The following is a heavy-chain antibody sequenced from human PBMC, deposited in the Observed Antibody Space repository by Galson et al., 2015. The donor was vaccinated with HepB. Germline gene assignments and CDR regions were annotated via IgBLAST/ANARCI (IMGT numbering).Heavy chain of an antibody. CDR1: GGTFSSYT. CDR2: IIPILGIA. V-gene: IGHV1-69*04. CDR3: AREGLTMVRGVPPKYGMDV. Sequence: SVKVSCKASGGTFSSYTISWVRQAPGQGLEWMGRIIPILGIANYAQKFQGRVTITADESTSTAYMEPSSLRSEDTAVYYCAREGLTMVRGVPPKYGMDVWGQGTTVTVSS. D-gene: IGHD3-10*01. J-gene: IGHJ6*02.